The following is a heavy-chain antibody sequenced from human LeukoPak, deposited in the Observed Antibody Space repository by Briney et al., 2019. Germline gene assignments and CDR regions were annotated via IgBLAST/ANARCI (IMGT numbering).Heavy chain of an antibody. D-gene: IGHD4-17*01. Sequence: SETLSLACTVSGGSISSYYWSWIRQPPGKGLESIGYIYYSNTNYNPSLKSRVTISVDTSKNQFSLKLSSVTAADTAVYYCARLKYGDYGLYYFDYWGQGTLATVSS. CDR2: IYYSNT. CDR1: GGSISSYY. J-gene: IGHJ4*02. CDR3: ARLKYGDYGLYYFDY. V-gene: IGHV4-59*08.